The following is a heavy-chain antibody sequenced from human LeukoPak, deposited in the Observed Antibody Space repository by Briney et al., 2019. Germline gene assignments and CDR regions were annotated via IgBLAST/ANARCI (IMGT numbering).Heavy chain of an antibody. CDR3: ARVFSSSQAGAPDFDH. J-gene: IGHJ4*02. V-gene: IGHV4-38-2*02. CDR1: GYSISSGYY. CDR2: IYHSGST. D-gene: IGHD2-21*01. Sequence: SETLSLTCTVSGYSISSGYYWGWIRQPPGKGLEWIGSIYHSGSTYYNPSLKSRVTISVDTSKNQFSLKLSSVTAADTAVYYCARVFSSSQAGAPDFDHWGQATLVTVSS.